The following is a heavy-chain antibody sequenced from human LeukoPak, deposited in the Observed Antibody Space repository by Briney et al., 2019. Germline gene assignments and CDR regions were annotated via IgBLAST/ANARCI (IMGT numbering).Heavy chain of an antibody. D-gene: IGHD2-2*01. CDR3: AKDRYCSSTSCSIDY. CDR2: ISGSGGST. Sequence: GGSLRLSCAASGFTFSSYAMSWVRQAPGKGLEWVSAISGSGGSTYYADSVKGRFTISRDNSKNTLYLQMDSLRAEDTAVYYCAKDRYCSSTSCSIDYWGQGTLVTVSS. J-gene: IGHJ4*02. CDR1: GFTFSSYA. V-gene: IGHV3-23*01.